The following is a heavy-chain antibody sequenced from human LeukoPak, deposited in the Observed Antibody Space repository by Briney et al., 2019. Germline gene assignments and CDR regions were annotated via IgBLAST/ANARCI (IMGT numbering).Heavy chain of an antibody. CDR3: ARARGLLDY. CDR1: GFTFSSYS. V-gene: IGHV3-48*01. J-gene: IGHJ4*02. D-gene: IGHD2-15*01. Sequence: GGSLRLSCAASGFTFSSYSMNWVRQDPGKGLEWVSYISSSSSTIYYADSVKGRFTISRDNAKNPLYLQMNSLRAEDTAVYYCARARGLLDYWGQGTLVIVSS. CDR2: ISSSSSTI.